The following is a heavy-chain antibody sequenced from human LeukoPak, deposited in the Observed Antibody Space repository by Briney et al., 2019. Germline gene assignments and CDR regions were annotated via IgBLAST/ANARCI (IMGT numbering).Heavy chain of an antibody. V-gene: IGHV1-24*01. CDR2: FDPEDGET. CDR3: AFVPGIAAAGPREKDAFDI. J-gene: IGHJ3*02. Sequence: GASVKVSCKVSGYTLTELSMHWARQAPGKGLEWMGGFDPEDGETIYAQKFQGRVTMTEDTSTDTAYMELSSLRSEDTAVYYCAFVPGIAAAGPREKDAFDIWGQGTMVTVSS. D-gene: IGHD6-13*01. CDR1: GYTLTELS.